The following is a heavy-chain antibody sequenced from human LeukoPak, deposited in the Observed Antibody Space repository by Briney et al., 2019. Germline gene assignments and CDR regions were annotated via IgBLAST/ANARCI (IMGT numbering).Heavy chain of an antibody. J-gene: IGHJ4*02. CDR2: IYSGGST. D-gene: IGHD3-22*01. CDR1: GFTVSSNY. Sequence: GGSLRLSCAASGFTVSSNYMSWVRQAPGKGLEWVSVIYSGGSTYYADSVKGRFTISRDNSKNTLYLQMNSLKTEDTAVYYCARGHSTSGYMAFDCWGQGTLVTVSS. CDR3: ARGHSTSGYMAFDC. V-gene: IGHV3-53*01.